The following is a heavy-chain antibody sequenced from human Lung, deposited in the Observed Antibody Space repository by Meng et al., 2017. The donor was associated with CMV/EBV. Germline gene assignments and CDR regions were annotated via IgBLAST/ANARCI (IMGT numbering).Heavy chain of an antibody. CDR1: GFTFSDYY. CDR2: ISSSGSTI. J-gene: IGHJ6*02. Sequence: GGSXRLXCAASGFTFSDYYMSWIRQAPGKGLEWVSYISSSGSTIYYADSVKGRFTISRDNAKNSLYLQMNSLRAEDTAVYYCARTGTSANYYYYYGMDVXGRGXTVTVSS. CDR3: ARTGTSANYYYYYGMDV. V-gene: IGHV3-11*01. D-gene: IGHD1/OR15-1a*01.